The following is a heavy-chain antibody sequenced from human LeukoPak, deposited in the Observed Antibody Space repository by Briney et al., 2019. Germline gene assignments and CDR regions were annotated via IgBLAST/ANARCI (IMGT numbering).Heavy chain of an antibody. D-gene: IGHD3-10*01. J-gene: IGHJ6*04. Sequence: GGFLRLSCAASGFTVSSNYMSWVRQAPGKGLEWVSVIYSGGSTYYADSVKGRFTISRDNSKNTLYLQMNSLRAEDTAVYYCARGPLLALVRGVIRSGMDVWGKGTTVTISS. CDR2: IYSGGST. CDR3: ARGPLLALVRGVIRSGMDV. V-gene: IGHV3-66*01. CDR1: GFTVSSNY.